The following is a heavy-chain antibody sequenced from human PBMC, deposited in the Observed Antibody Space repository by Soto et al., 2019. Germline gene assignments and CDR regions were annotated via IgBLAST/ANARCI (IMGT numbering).Heavy chain of an antibody. CDR2: IYYSGST. CDR3: ARQEYHWNAYYYYGMDV. J-gene: IGHJ6*02. D-gene: IGHD1-1*01. V-gene: IGHV4-39*01. CDR1: AGSIRRSSYY. Sequence: PSETLRLPWTVSAGSIRRSSYYWCWIRQPKGKGLEWIGSIYYSGSTYYNPSLKSRVTISVDTSKNQFSLKLSSVTAADTAVYYCARQEYHWNAYYYYGMDVWVQGTTVT.